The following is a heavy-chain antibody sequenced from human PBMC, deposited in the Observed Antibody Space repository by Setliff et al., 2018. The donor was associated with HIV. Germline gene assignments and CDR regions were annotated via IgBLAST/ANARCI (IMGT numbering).Heavy chain of an antibody. CDR1: GGSMSSQY. D-gene: IGHD5-12*01. Sequence: SETLSLTCTVSGGSMSSQYWSWVRQSPGKGLEWIGYIFYSATDYNPSLNSRVTVSIDTPKNQFSLKLSSVTAADTAVYYCARDGYNYKKGTSYMDVWGKGSTVTVSS. CDR3: ARDGYNYKKGTSYMDV. J-gene: IGHJ6*03. CDR2: IFYSAT. V-gene: IGHV4-59*11.